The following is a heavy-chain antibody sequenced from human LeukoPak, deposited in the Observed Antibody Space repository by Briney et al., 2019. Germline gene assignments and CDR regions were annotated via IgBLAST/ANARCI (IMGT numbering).Heavy chain of an antibody. V-gene: IGHV3-30*02. D-gene: IGHD3-10*01. Sequence: GGSLRLSCAASGFTFSSYGMHWVRQAPGQGLEWVAFIRSDGSNTYYGDSVKGRFTISRDNSKKILHLQMNSLRPGDTALYYCAIIPLGGRFDYWGQGTLVIVSS. CDR3: AIIPLGGRFDY. CDR1: GFTFSSYG. J-gene: IGHJ4*02. CDR2: IRSDGSNT.